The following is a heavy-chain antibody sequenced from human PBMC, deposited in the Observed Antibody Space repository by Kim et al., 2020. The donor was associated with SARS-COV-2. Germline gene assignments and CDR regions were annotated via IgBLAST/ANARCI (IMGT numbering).Heavy chain of an antibody. CDR2: ISNDGIST. CDR3: AKREGDSGSGLMDV. CDR1: GFTFSNYG. J-gene: IGHJ6*02. Sequence: GGSLRLSCVASGFTFSNYGMNWVRQAPGKGLEWVSAISNDGISTFSADSVKGRFSISRDNFKNTLYLQMNRLRAEDTAVYYCAKREGDSGSGLMDVWGPG. D-gene: IGHD3-10*01. V-gene: IGHV3-23*01.